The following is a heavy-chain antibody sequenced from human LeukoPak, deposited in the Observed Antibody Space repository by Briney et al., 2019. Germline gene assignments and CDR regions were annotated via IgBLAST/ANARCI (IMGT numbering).Heavy chain of an antibody. CDR2: INHSGIT. J-gene: IGHJ5*02. D-gene: IGHD4-23*01. V-gene: IGHV4-34*01. CDR3: ARDGGSNNYWFDP. Sequence: SETLSLTCAVYDGSFSSYYWTWIRQPPGKGLEWSGEINHSGITNYRPSLKSRVTISLDTSKNQFSLKLTSVTTADTAVYYCARDGGSNNYWFDPWGQGTLVTVSS. CDR1: DGSFSSYY.